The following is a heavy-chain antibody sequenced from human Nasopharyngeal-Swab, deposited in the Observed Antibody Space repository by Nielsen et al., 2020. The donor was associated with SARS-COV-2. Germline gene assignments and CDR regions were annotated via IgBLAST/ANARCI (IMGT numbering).Heavy chain of an antibody. D-gene: IGHD1-1*01. CDR1: GFTFSSYS. Sequence: GESLKISCVASGFTFSSYSMNWVRQAPGKGLEWVSSISSSSSYIYYADSVKGRFTISRDNAKNSLYLQMNSLRAEDTAVYYCARASRGTSTRTFDYWGQGTLVTVSS. J-gene: IGHJ4*02. V-gene: IGHV3-21*01. CDR2: ISSSSSYI. CDR3: ARASRGTSTRTFDY.